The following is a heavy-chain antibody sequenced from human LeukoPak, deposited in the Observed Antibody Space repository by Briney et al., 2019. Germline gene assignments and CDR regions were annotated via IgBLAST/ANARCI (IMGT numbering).Heavy chain of an antibody. D-gene: IGHD3-22*01. CDR2: INHSGST. J-gene: IGHJ4*02. V-gene: IGHV4-34*01. CDR3: ARGPPRDFDTSGFYYNY. Sequence: MPSETLSPTCAIYGGSFSGYYWSWFRQPPGKGLEWIGEINHSGSTNYDPSLESRVTISEDMSKNQFSLKLTSVTAADTAVYYCARGPPRDFDTSGFYYNYWGQGILVTVSS. CDR1: GGSFSGYY.